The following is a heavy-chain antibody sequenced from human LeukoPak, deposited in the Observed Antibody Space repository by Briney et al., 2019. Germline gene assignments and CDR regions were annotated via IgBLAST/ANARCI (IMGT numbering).Heavy chain of an antibody. CDR1: GGSISSYY. V-gene: IGHV4-59*12. Sequence: SETLSLTCTVSGGSISSYYWSWIRQPPGKGLEWIGYIYYSGSTNYNPSLKSRVTISVDTSKNQFSLKLSSVTAADTAVYYCARRGVKVVPAAIQVGSKGYYYYYMDVWGKGTTVTVSS. D-gene: IGHD2-2*02. CDR3: ARRGVKVVPAAIQVGSKGYYYYYMDV. J-gene: IGHJ6*03. CDR2: IYYSGST.